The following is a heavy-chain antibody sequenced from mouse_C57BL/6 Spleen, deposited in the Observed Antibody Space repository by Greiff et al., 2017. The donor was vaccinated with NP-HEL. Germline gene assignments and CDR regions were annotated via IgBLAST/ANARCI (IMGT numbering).Heavy chain of an antibody. CDR3: ARPYYYDALYYAMDY. V-gene: IGHV5-17*01. Sequence: DVQLQESGGGLVKPGGSLKLSCAASGFTFSDYGMHWVRQAPEKGLEWVAYISSGSSTIYYADTVKGRFTISRDNAKNTLFLQMTSLRSEDTAMYYCARPYYYDALYYAMDYWCQGTSVTVSS. J-gene: IGHJ4*01. CDR2: ISSGSSTI. CDR1: GFTFSDYG. D-gene: IGHD2-4*01.